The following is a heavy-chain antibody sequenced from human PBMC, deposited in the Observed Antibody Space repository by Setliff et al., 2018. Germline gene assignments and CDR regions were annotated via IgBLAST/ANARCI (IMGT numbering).Heavy chain of an antibody. V-gene: IGHV3-23*01. J-gene: IGHJ4*02. D-gene: IGHD2-8*02. Sequence: PGGSLRLSCETSGFTFRDYSMTWVRQPPGKGLEWVSGVNQGGSEFHADSVKGRFTISGDNSKNTLYLQMNSLRAEDTAVYFCAKSPVAYCSGAVCYPFDYWGQGTLVTVSS. CDR2: VNQGGSE. CDR1: GFTFRDYS. CDR3: AKSPVAYCSGAVCYPFDY.